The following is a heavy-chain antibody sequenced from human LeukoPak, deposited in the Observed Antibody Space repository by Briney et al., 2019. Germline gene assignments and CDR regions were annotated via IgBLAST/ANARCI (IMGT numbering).Heavy chain of an antibody. Sequence: GGSLRLSCAASGFTFSSYAMRWVRQAPGKGLEWVSAISGNGGSTYYADSVKGRFTISRDNSKNTVYLQMNSLRAEDTAVYYCAKDPRLGSSSKAGGQGTLVTVSS. CDR1: GFTFSSYA. CDR3: AKDPRLGSSSKA. V-gene: IGHV3-23*01. CDR2: ISGNGGST. J-gene: IGHJ4*02. D-gene: IGHD6-13*01.